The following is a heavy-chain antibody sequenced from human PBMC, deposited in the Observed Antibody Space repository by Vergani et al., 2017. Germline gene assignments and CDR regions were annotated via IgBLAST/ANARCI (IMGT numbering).Heavy chain of an antibody. CDR3: ARAEWELNDAFDI. D-gene: IGHD1-26*01. CDR2: ISSSSSYI. J-gene: IGHJ3*02. Sequence: EVQLVESGGVLVKPGGSLRLSCAASGFTFSGYSMNWVRQAPGKGLEWVSFISSSSSYIYYADSVKGRFTISRDNAKNSLYLQMNSLRAEDTAVYYCARAEWELNDAFDIWGQGTMVTVSS. V-gene: IGHV3-21*01. CDR1: GFTFSGYS.